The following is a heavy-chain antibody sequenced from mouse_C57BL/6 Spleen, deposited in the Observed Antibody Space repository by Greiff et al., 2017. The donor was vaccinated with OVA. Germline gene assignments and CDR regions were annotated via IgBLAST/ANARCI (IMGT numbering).Heavy chain of an antibody. CDR1: GFTFSDYG. J-gene: IGHJ4*01. CDR2: ISSGSSTI. CDR3: ARRLRGGYYAMDY. Sequence: DVHLVESGGGLVKPGGSLKLSCAASGFTFSDYGMHWVRQAPEKGLEWVAYISSGSSTIYYADTVKGRFTISRDNAKNTLFLQMTSLRSEDTAMYYCARRLRGGYYAMDYWGQGTSVTVSS. V-gene: IGHV5-17*01.